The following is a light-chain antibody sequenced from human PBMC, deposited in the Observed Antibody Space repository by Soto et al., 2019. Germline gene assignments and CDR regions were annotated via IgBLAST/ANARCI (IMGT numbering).Light chain of an antibody. CDR2: AAS. CDR1: QSISTY. Sequence: DIPMTQSPSSLSASVGDRVTITCRASQSISTYLNWYQQKPGKAPKLLIYAASSLQSGVPSRFSGSGSGTDFTLTISSLQPEDFATYYCQQSHSTPNTFGQGTKLEIK. V-gene: IGKV1-39*01. J-gene: IGKJ2*01. CDR3: QQSHSTPNT.